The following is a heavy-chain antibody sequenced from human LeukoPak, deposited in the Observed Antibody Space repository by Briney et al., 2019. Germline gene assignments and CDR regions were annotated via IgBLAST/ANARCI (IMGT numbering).Heavy chain of an antibody. V-gene: IGHV4-59*08. CDR3: ARPQYCGSNCYHAFEI. Sequence: PSETLSLTCAVSGGSINTYDWSWFRQPPGKGLEWIGYFSYSGGPNYNPSLKSRVTISVDTSKNQFSLKLSSVTAADTAVYYCARPQYCGSNCYHAFEIWGQGTLVTVSS. CDR2: FSYSGGP. J-gene: IGHJ3*02. CDR1: GGSINTYD. D-gene: IGHD2-21*01.